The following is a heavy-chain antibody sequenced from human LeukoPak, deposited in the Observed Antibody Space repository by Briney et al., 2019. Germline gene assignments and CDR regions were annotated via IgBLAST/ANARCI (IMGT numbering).Heavy chain of an antibody. D-gene: IGHD2-21*01. CDR2: LGGSGGGT. Sequence: TGGSLRLSCAASGFTFSSYVMTWVRQGPGKGLEWVSSLGGSGGGTFYADSVKGRFTISRDNSKNTLYLQMISLRTEDTAVYYCAKDFRIGYSAHFDYWGQGALVTVSS. V-gene: IGHV3-23*01. CDR1: GFTFSSYV. CDR3: AKDFRIGYSAHFDY. J-gene: IGHJ4*02.